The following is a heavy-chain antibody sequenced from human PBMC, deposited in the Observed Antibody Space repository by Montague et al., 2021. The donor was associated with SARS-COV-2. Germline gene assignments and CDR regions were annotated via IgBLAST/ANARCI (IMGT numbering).Heavy chain of an antibody. CDR2: INHSGST. CDR1: GGSINNYY. CDR3: ARALPVTTFFYSYYGMDV. V-gene: IGHV4-34*01. D-gene: IGHD4-17*01. J-gene: IGHJ6*02. Sequence: SETLSLTCTVSGGSINNYYWSWIRQPPGKGLEWIGEINHSGSTNYNPSFKSRVTISVDTSKNQFSLELSSVTAADTAVYYCARALPVTTFFYSYYGMDVWGQGTTVTVSS.